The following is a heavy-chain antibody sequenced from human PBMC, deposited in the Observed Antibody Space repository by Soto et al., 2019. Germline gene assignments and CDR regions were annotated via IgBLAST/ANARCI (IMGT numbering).Heavy chain of an antibody. CDR1: GGSISSGGYY. J-gene: IGHJ6*02. D-gene: IGHD3-9*01. V-gene: IGHV4-31*03. Sequence: SETLSLTCTVSGGSISSGGYYWSWIRHHPGKGLEWIGYIYYSGSTYYNPSLKSRVTISVDTSKNQFSLKLSSVTAADTAVYYCARANILTGYYNYYYYGMDVWGQGTTVTVSS. CDR3: ARANILTGYYNYYYYGMDV. CDR2: IYYSGST.